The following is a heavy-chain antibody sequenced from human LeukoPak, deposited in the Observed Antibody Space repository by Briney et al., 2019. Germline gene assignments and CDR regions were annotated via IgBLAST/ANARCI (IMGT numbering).Heavy chain of an antibody. V-gene: IGHV4-39*01. CDR3: ARLEDYGFWSGGTYYFDY. CDR1: GGSISSSSYY. Sequence: SETLSLTCTVSGGSISSSSYYWGWIRQPPGKGLEWIGSIYYSGSTYYNPSLKSRVTISVDTSKNQFSLKLSSVTAADTAVYYCARLEDYGFWSGGTYYFDYRGQGTLVTVSS. J-gene: IGHJ4*02. D-gene: IGHD3-3*01. CDR2: IYYSGST.